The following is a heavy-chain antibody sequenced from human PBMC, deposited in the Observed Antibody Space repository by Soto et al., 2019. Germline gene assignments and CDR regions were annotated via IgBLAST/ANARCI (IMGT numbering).Heavy chain of an antibody. D-gene: IGHD2-2*01. J-gene: IGHJ4*02. CDR2: IIPIFGTA. Sequence: QVQLVQSGAEVKKPGSSVKVSCKASGGTFSSYAISWVRQAPGQGLEWMGGIIPIFGTANYAQKLQGRVTITADESTSTAYMELSSLRSEDTAVYYCARDEGDCSSTNCKAVGYWGQGTLVTVSS. CDR3: ARDEGDCSSTNCKAVGY. V-gene: IGHV1-69*01. CDR1: GGTFSSYA.